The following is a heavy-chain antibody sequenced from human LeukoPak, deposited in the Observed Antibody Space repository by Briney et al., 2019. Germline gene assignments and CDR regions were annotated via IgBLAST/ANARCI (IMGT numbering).Heavy chain of an antibody. CDR1: RFTFSSYG. Sequence: GGSPRLSCAASRFTFSSYGMHWVRQAPGKGLEWVAYIQYDGSNEQYADSVKGRFSISRDSSKNILYLQMNSLRAEDTAVYYCAKDRCSNGVGCYYYYMDVWGKGTTVTISS. CDR3: AKDRCSNGVGCYYYYMDV. V-gene: IGHV3-30*02. J-gene: IGHJ6*03. D-gene: IGHD2-8*01. CDR2: IQYDGSNE.